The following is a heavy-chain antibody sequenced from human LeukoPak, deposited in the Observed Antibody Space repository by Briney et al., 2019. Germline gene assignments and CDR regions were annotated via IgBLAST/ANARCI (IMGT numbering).Heavy chain of an antibody. CDR3: ARDTYYYGAGSYYTPYYMDV. CDR1: GVSISSYY. J-gene: IGHJ6*03. V-gene: IGHV4-4*07. Sequence: SETLSLTCTVSGVSISSYYWSWIRQPAGKGLEWIGRIHTSGSTKYNPSLKSRVTMSVDTSKNQFSLKLSSVTAADTAVYYCARDTYYYGAGSYYTPYYMDVWGKGTTVTISS. CDR2: IHTSGST. D-gene: IGHD3-10*01.